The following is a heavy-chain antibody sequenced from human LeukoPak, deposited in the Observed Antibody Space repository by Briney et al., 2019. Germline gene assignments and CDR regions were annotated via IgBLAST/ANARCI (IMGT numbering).Heavy chain of an antibody. Sequence: GGSLRLSCAASGFTFDDYAMHWVRQAPGKGLEWASGISWNSGSIGYADSVKGRFTISRDNAKNSLYLQMNSLRAEDTALYYCAKDNSNTAMYFDYWGQGTLVTVSS. CDR1: GFTFDDYA. CDR2: ISWNSGSI. J-gene: IGHJ4*02. V-gene: IGHV3-9*01. D-gene: IGHD5-18*01. CDR3: AKDNSNTAMYFDY.